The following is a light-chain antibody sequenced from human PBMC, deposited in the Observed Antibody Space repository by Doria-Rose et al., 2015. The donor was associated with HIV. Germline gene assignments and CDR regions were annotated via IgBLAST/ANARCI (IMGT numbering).Light chain of an antibody. V-gene: IGKV4-1*01. J-gene: IGKJ3*01. CDR1: QSLLYTSKNY. Sequence: TQSPESLGMSLGERATFNCKSNQSLLYTSKNYLAWYQQKPGQPPKLLIYWASTRQSGVPARLSGSGSGTDFTLTISSLEAEDVAVYYCQQYYDTPSFGPGTTVDIK. CDR3: QQYYDTPS. CDR2: WAS.